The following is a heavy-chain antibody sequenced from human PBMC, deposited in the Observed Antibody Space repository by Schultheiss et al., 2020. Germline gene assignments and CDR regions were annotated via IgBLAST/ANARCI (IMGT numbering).Heavy chain of an antibody. CDR1: GFTFSRYA. V-gene: IGHV3-23*01. CDR2: ISDSGGST. CDR3: AKGGRNVWNYFDY. J-gene: IGHJ4*02. Sequence: GGSLRLSCAASGFTFSRYAMSWVRQAPGKGLEWVSVISDSGGSTYYADSVKGRITISRDNSKNTLYLQMNSLRAEDTAVYYCAKGGRNVWNYFDYWGQGALVTVSS. D-gene: IGHD2-8*01.